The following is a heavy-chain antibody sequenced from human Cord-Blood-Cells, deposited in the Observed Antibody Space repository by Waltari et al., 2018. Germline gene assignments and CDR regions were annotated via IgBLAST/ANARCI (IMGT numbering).Heavy chain of an antibody. J-gene: IGHJ4*02. V-gene: IGHV5-51*01. Sequence: GIIYPGDSDTRYSPSFQGQVTISADKSIGTAYLQWSSLKASDTAMYYCAREGPKGTFDYWGQGTLVTVSS. CDR3: AREGPKGTFDY. CDR2: IYPGDSDT. D-gene: IGHD1-1*01.